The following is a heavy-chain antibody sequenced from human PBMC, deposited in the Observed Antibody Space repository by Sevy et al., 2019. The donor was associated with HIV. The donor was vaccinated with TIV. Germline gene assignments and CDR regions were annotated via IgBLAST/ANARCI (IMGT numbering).Heavy chain of an antibody. CDR1: GFTFGDYC. CDR3: TRWKAAQSIFDY. D-gene: IGHD6-13*01. J-gene: IGHJ4*02. V-gene: IGHV3-49*04. CDR2: LKSDVYGGTV. Sequence: GGSLRLSCTASGFTFGDYCMSWVRQAPGKGLEWVAFLKSDVYGGTVDHAASVRGRFVISRDDSKTIAYLQMNDLKTEDTGGYYCTRWKAAQSIFDYWGQRALVTVSS.